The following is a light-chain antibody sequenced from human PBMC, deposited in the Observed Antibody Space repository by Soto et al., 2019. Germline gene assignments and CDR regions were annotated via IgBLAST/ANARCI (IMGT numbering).Light chain of an antibody. V-gene: IGKV3-20*01. J-gene: IGKJ1*01. CDR2: GAS. CDR3: QQYGSSGT. Sequence: EMVLTLSLGTLSLSPGEGATLSCRASQSVSNNYLAWYQQKPGQAPRLLIYGASNRATGIPDRFSGSGSGTDFTLTISRLEPEDFAVYYCQQYGSSGTFGQGSKVDIK. CDR1: QSVSNNY.